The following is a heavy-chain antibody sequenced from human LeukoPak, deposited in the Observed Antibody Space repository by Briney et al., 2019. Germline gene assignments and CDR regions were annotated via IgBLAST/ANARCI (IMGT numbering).Heavy chain of an antibody. J-gene: IGHJ5*02. Sequence: ASETLSFTCTVSGGSISSGDYYWSWIRQPPGKGLEWIGYIYYSGSTYYNPSLKSRVTISVDTSKNQFSLKLSSVTAADTAVYFCARLRSIAANPDWFDPWGQGTLVTVSS. CDR3: ARLRSIAANPDWFDP. V-gene: IGHV4-30-4*01. D-gene: IGHD6-13*01. CDR1: GGSISSGDYY. CDR2: IYYSGST.